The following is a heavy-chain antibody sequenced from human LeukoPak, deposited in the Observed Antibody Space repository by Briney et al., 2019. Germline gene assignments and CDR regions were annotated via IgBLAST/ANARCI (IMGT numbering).Heavy chain of an antibody. CDR1: GFTFSSYG. CDR3: AKDGDLTGYYNWFDP. V-gene: IGHV3-30*18. D-gene: IGHD3-9*01. CDR2: ISYDGSNK. J-gene: IGHJ5*02. Sequence: GGSLRLSCAASGFTFSSYGMHWVRQAPGKGLEWVAVISYDGSNKYYADSVKGRFTISRDNSKNTLYLQMSSLRAEDTAVYYCAKDGDLTGYYNWFDPWGQGTLVTVPS.